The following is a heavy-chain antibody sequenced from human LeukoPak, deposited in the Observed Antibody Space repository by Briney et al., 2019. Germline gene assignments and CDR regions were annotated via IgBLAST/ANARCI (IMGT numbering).Heavy chain of an antibody. D-gene: IGHD3-22*01. J-gene: IGHJ4*02. V-gene: IGHV3-30*18. Sequence: GGSLRLSCVASGFTFGSYSMNWVRQAPGKGLEWVAVISYDESNKYYADPVKGRFTISRDNSKNTLYLQMNSLRAEDAAVYYCAKSYYYDKLAYYWGQGTLVTVSS. CDR1: GFTFGSYS. CDR2: ISYDESNK. CDR3: AKSYYYDKLAYY.